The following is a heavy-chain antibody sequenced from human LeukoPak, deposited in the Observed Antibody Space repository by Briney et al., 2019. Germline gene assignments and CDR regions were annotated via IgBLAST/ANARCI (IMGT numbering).Heavy chain of an antibody. D-gene: IGHD3-10*01. J-gene: IGHJ6*02. CDR1: GYSFGNRW. Sequence: GESLKISCKGSGYSFGNRWIGWVRQMPGKGLEWMGIIYPDDSDTIYSPSFEGQVTISADKSITTAYLQWSSLKASDTAMYYCARGAYGPGSSYNYYGMDVWGQGTTVTVSS. V-gene: IGHV5-51*01. CDR3: ARGAYGPGSSYNYYGMDV. CDR2: IYPDDSDT.